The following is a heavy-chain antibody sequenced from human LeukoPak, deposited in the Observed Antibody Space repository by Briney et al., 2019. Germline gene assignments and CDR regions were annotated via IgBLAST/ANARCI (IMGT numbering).Heavy chain of an antibody. D-gene: IGHD2-2*01. V-gene: IGHV1-46*01. CDR1: GYTFTSYY. CDR3: ARDGGIVVVPAAMEGENWFDP. J-gene: IGHJ5*02. CDR2: INPSGGST. Sequence: GASVKVSCKASGYTFTSYYMHWVRQAPGQGLEWMGIINPSGGSTSYAQKFQGRVTMTRDTSTSTVYMELSSLRSEDTAVYYCARDGGIVVVPAAMEGENWFDPWGQGTLVTVSS.